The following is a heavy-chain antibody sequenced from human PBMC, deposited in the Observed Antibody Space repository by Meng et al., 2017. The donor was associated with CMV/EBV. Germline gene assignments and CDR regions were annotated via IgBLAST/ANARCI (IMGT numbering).Heavy chain of an antibody. J-gene: IGHJ6*02. D-gene: IGHD1-26*01. CDR3: ARGAFIVGATRYYGMDV. Sequence: GGSLRLSCAASGFTFSSYSMNWVRQALGKGLEWVSSISSSSSYIYYADSVKGRFTISRDNAENSLYLQMNSLRAEDTAVYYCARGAFIVGATRYYGMDVWGQGTTVTVSS. CDR2: ISSSSSYI. V-gene: IGHV3-21*01. CDR1: GFTFSSYS.